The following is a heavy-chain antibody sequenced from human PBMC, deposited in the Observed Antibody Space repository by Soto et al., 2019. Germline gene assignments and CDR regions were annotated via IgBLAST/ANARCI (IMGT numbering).Heavy chain of an antibody. V-gene: IGHV1-3*01. CDR2: INPDNGNT. D-gene: IGHD2-15*01. Sequence: ASVKVSCKASGYAFTRYTMNWVRQAPGQRLEWMGWINPDNGNTKSSQKFQDRVIITRDTSASTAYMDLSSLRSEDTAVYYCARGIATGQLDPWGQGTLVTVSS. CDR1: GYAFTRYT. CDR3: ARGIATGQLDP. J-gene: IGHJ5*02.